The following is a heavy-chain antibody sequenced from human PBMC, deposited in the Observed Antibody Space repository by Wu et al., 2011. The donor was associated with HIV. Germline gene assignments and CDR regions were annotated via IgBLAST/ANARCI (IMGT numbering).Heavy chain of an antibody. J-gene: IGHJ4*02. CDR2: IIPIFGTA. D-gene: IGHD2-21*01. CDR1: GGTFNTFA. Sequence: QVQLVQSGAEVKKPGSSVKVSCKASGGTFNTFAVSWVRQAPGQGLEWMGRIIPIFGTAKYAQKFQGRVTITADKSTSTAYMELSSLTSEDTAVYYCARDLGGDEDYWGQGTLVTVSS. CDR3: ARDLGGDEDY. V-gene: IGHV1-69*14.